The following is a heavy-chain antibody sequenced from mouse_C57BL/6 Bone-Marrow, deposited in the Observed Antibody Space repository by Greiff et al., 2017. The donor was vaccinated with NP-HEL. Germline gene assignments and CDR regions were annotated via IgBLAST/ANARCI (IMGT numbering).Heavy chain of an antibody. J-gene: IGHJ1*03. V-gene: IGHV1-55*01. CDR2: IYPGSGST. Sequence: QVQLQQPGAELVKPGASVKMSCKASGYTFTSYWITWVKQRPGQGLEWIGDIYPGSGSTNYNEKFKSKATLTVDTSSSAAYMQLSSLTSEDSAVYYWARYRRVDDYGSSDWYFDVWGTGTTVTVSA. CDR1: GYTFTSYW. CDR3: ARYRRVDDYGSSDWYFDV. D-gene: IGHD1-1*01.